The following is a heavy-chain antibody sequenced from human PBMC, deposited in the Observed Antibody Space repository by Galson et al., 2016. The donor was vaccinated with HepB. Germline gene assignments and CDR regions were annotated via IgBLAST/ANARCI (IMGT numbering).Heavy chain of an antibody. V-gene: IGHV3-72*01. CDR3: ARGQDDFWSAWVY. Sequence: SLRLSCAGSGFTFSSYAMDWVRQAPGKGLEWVGRSRNEANSYTTDYAASVKGRFSISRDDSENSLYLQMNSLKTEDTAVYYCARGQDDFWSAWVYWGQGTLVTVSS. CDR2: SRNEANSYTT. D-gene: IGHD3-3*01. CDR1: GFTFSSYA. J-gene: IGHJ4*02.